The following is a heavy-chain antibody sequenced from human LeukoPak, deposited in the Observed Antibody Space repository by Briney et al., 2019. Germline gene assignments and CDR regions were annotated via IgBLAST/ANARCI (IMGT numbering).Heavy chain of an antibody. Sequence: GALRLSCAASGFTFSSYAMSWVRQAPGKGLEWVSAISGSGGSKYYADSVKGRFTISRDNSKNTLYLQMNSLRGEDTAVYYCAKPPTGYYMDYYYYGMDVWGQGTTVTVSS. V-gene: IGHV3-23*01. CDR3: AKPPTGYYMDYYYYGMDV. CDR2: ISGSGGSK. D-gene: IGHD3-9*01. J-gene: IGHJ6*02. CDR1: GFTFSSYA.